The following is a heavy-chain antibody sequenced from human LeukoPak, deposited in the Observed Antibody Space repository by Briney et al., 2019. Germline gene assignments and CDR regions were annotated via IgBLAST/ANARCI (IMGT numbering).Heavy chain of an antibody. CDR3: ARENSYQLPGGIDP. V-gene: IGHV4-39*07. Sequence: SETLSLTCTVSGGSISSETSYWGWIRQPPGKGLEWIGSIYYSGSIYYNPSLKSRITMSVDTSKNHFSLKLNSVTAADTAVYYCARENSYQLPGGIDPWGQGTLVTVSS. CDR1: GGSISSETSY. CDR2: IYYSGSI. D-gene: IGHD2-2*01. J-gene: IGHJ5*02.